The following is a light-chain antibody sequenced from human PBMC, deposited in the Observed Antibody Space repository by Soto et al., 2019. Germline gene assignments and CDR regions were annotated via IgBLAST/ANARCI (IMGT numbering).Light chain of an antibody. Sequence: QSVLTQPPSVSGSPGQSVTISCTGTSSDVGGYDYVSWYQQHPGKAPKLLIYDVTKRPSGVPDRFSGSKSGNTASLTISGLHAEDEAYFFCCSYGGSFPDVFGTGTKLTVL. V-gene: IGLV2-11*01. CDR1: SSDVGGYDY. CDR3: CSYGGSFPDV. CDR2: DVT. J-gene: IGLJ1*01.